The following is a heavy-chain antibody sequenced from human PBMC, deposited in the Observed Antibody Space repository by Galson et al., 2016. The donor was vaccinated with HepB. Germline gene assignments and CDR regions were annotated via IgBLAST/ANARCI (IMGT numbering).Heavy chain of an antibody. J-gene: IGHJ3*01. D-gene: IGHD1-26*01. CDR1: GFTFNNYW. CDR3: ATEHCLSYSHDAFDV. CDR2: INKDGSEQ. V-gene: IGHV3-7*01. Sequence: SLRLSCAASGFTFNNYWMNWVRQAPGKGLEWVANINKDGSEQYYVDSVKGRFTISRDNAKNSLYLQMNSLRAEDTAVYYCATEHCLSYSHDAFDVGGQGTMGTVSS.